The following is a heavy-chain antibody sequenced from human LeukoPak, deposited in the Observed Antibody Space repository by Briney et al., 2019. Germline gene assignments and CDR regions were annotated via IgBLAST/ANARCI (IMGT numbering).Heavy chain of an antibody. CDR1: GGSISSGSYY. CDR2: IYTSGST. Sequence: SETLSLTCTVSGGSISSGSYYWSWIRQPAGKGLEWIGRIYTSGSTNYNPSLKSRVTISVDTSKNQFSLKLSSVTAADMAVYYCARGGTYYDILTGYYPTGMDVWGQGTTVTVSS. V-gene: IGHV4-61*02. D-gene: IGHD3-9*01. J-gene: IGHJ6*02. CDR3: ARGGTYYDILTGYYPTGMDV.